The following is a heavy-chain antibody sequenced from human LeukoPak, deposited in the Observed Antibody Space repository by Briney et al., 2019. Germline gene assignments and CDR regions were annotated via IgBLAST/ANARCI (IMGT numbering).Heavy chain of an antibody. V-gene: IGHV4-59*08. CDR2: IYYSGST. CDR1: GGSISSYY. CDR3: ARHVKKQLVIYYFDY. D-gene: IGHD6-13*01. J-gene: IGHJ4*02. Sequence: SETLSLTCTVSGGSISSYYWSWIRQPPGKGLVWIGYIYYSGSTNYNPSLKSRVTISVDTSKNQFSLKLSSVTAADTAVYYCARHVKKQLVIYYFDYWGQGTLVTVSS.